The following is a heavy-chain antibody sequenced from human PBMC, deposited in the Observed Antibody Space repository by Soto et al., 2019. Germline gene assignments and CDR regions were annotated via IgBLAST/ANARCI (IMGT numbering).Heavy chain of an antibody. Sequence: PGGSLRLSCAASGFTFSSYSMNWVRQAPGKGLEWVSSISSSSSYIYYADSVKGRFTISRDNAKNSLYLQMNSLRAEDTAVYYCARDHCSSTSCYSEVDYWGQGTLVTVSS. J-gene: IGHJ4*02. CDR3: ARDHCSSTSCYSEVDY. V-gene: IGHV3-21*01. D-gene: IGHD2-2*01. CDR2: ISSSSSYI. CDR1: GFTFSSYS.